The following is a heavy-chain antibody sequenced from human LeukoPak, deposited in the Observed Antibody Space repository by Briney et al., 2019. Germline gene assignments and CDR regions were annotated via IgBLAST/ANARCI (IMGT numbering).Heavy chain of an antibody. J-gene: IGHJ4*02. V-gene: IGHV5-51*01. CDR3: ASQYTSSSPLVY. CDR1: GYSFTNYW. CDR2: INPGDSDT. Sequence: KHGESLRISCKGSGYSFTNYWIGWVRQMPGKGLEWVGIINPGDSDTEYSPSFQGQVTISADKSISTAYLQWNSLKASDTAMYYCASQYTSSSPLVYWGQGTLVTVSS. D-gene: IGHD6-13*01.